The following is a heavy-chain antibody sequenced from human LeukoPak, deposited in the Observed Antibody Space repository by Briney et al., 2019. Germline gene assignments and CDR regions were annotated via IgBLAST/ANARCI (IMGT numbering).Heavy chain of an antibody. CDR3: ARDSHMVRGVIPLDY. Sequence: SETLSLTCTVSGGSISSSSYYWGWIRQPPGKGLAWIGSIYYSGSTYYNPSLKSRVTISVDTSKNQFSLKLSSVTAADTAVYYCARDSHMVRGVIPLDYWGQGTLVTVSS. CDR2: IYYSGST. D-gene: IGHD3-10*01. J-gene: IGHJ4*02. CDR1: GGSISSSSYY. V-gene: IGHV4-39*07.